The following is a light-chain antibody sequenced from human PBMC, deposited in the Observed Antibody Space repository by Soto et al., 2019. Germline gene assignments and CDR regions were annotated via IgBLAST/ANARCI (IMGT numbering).Light chain of an antibody. J-gene: IGKJ5*01. CDR2: DVS. CDR1: QDIRGA. Sequence: AIQLTQSPSSLSASVGDRVTITCRASQDIRGALAWYQQKPGKPPKLLIFDVSSLQSGVPSRFRGSGSGTDFTLTISSLQPEDFATYHCQQFDTYPTTFGQGTRLEI. V-gene: IGKV1-13*02. CDR3: QQFDTYPTT.